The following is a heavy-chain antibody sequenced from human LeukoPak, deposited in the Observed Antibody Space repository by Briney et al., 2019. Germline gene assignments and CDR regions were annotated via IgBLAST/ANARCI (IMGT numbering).Heavy chain of an antibody. J-gene: IGHJ5*02. V-gene: IGHV4-39*01. D-gene: IGHD4-23*01. CDR2: IYYSGST. Sequence: PSETLSLTCTVSGGSISSSGYYWGWIRQPPGKGLEWIVSIYYSGSTYYNPSLKSRVTISVDKSKNQFSLKLNSVTAADTAVYYCARGRQPPLYGGSELHTLFDPWGQGTLVTVSS. CDR3: ARGRQPPLYGGSELHTLFDP. CDR1: GGSISSSGYY.